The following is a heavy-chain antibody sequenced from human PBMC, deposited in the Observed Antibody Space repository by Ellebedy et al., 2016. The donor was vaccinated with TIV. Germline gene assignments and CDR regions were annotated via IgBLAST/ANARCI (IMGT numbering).Heavy chain of an antibody. CDR3: ARGNAGTGTYSKP. Sequence: PGGSLRLSCTASGFTFNNYAMSWVRQAPGKGLEWVSTISGSGGHTFYADFVKGRFTISRDNSKNTLYLQMNSLRAEDRAVYYCARGNAGTGTYSKPWGQGTPVTVSS. CDR2: ISGSGGHT. J-gene: IGHJ5*02. D-gene: IGHD1-26*01. V-gene: IGHV3-23*01. CDR1: GFTFNNYA.